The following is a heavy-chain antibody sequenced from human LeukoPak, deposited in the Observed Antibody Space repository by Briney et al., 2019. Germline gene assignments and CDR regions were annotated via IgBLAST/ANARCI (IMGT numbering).Heavy chain of an antibody. D-gene: IGHD3-16*02. CDR2: INAGNGNT. J-gene: IGHJ4*02. CDR3: ARAPLSQNYDYVWGSYRQYYFDY. Sequence: ASVKVSCKASGYTFTSFDIFWVRQATGQGLEWMGWINAGNGNTKYSQEFQGRVTITRDTSASTAYMELSSLRSEDMAVYYCARAPLSQNYDYVWGSYRQYYFDYWGQGTLVTVSS. CDR1: GYTFTSFD. V-gene: IGHV1-3*03.